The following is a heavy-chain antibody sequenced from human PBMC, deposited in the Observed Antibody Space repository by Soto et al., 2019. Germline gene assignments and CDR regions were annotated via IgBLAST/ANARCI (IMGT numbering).Heavy chain of an antibody. Sequence: GGSLRLSCAASGFTFSSYAMSWVRQAPGKGLEWVSAISGSGGSTYYADSVKGRFTISRDNSKNTLYLQMNSLRAEDTAVYYCAKRVAAAGTYYYYYYMDVWGKGTTVTVSS. CDR3: AKRVAAAGTYYYYYYMDV. V-gene: IGHV3-23*01. CDR2: ISGSGGST. D-gene: IGHD6-13*01. CDR1: GFTFSSYA. J-gene: IGHJ6*03.